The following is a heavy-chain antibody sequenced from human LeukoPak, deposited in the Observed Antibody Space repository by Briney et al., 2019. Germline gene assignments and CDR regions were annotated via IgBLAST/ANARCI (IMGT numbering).Heavy chain of an antibody. V-gene: IGHV3-23*01. CDR2: ISGSGVIT. J-gene: IGHJ4*02. CDR1: GFTFSSSA. Sequence: GGSLRLSCAASGFTFSSSAMSWVRQAPGKGLQWVSAISGSGVITYYADSVKGRFTISRDNSKNTLYLQMNSLRAEDTAVYYCAKDLWFGELPHYWGQGTLVTVSS. CDR3: AKDLWFGELPHY. D-gene: IGHD3-10*01.